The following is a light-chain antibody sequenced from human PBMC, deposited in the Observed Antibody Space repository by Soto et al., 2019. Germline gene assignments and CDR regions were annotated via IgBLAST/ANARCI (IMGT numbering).Light chain of an antibody. V-gene: IGLV1-40*01. CDR1: SSNIGAGYD. Sequence: QSVLTQPPSVSGAPGQRVTISCTGSSSNIGAGYDVHWYQQLPGTAPKLLIHGNRNRPSGVPDRFSGSKSGTSASLAITGLQAEDDADYYCQSYDSSLSSSVFGGGTQLTVL. CDR2: GNR. CDR3: QSYDSSLSSSV. J-gene: IGLJ2*01.